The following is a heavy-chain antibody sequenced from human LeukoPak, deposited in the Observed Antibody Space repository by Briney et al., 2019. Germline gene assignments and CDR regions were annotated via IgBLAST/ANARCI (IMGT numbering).Heavy chain of an antibody. J-gene: IGHJ4*02. Sequence: PGGSLGLSCAASGFTVSRYSMSWVRQAPGKGLEWVSSITSSSSYIYYADSVKGRFTISRDNAKKSLYLQMNSLIAEDTDVYYCARVKLYSGGGVDYWGQGTLVTVSS. CDR1: GFTVSRYS. D-gene: IGHD2-8*01. CDR3: ARVKLYSGGGVDY. CDR2: ITSSSSYI. V-gene: IGHV3-21*01.